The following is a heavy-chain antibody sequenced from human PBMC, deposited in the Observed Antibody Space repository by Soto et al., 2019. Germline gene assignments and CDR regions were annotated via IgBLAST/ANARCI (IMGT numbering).Heavy chain of an antibody. D-gene: IGHD2-15*01. CDR1: GFTFDDYT. J-gene: IGHJ6*02. CDR2: ISWDGGST. CDR3: AKDLTTSKGYCSGGSCYLGYYYYGMDV. Sequence: GGSLRLSCAASGFTFDDYTMHWVRQAPGKGLEWVSLISWDGGSTYYADSVKGRFTISRDNSKNSLYLQMNSLRTEDTALYYCAKDLTTSKGYCSGGSCYLGYYYYGMDVWGQGTMVTVSS. V-gene: IGHV3-43*01.